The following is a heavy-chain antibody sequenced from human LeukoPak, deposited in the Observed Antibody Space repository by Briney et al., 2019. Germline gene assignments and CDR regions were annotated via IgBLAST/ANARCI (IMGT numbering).Heavy chain of an antibody. CDR2: IRYNGDNK. J-gene: IGHJ6*03. CDR1: GFSFIDYG. V-gene: IGHV3-30*02. D-gene: IGHD3-3*01. Sequence: GGSLRLSCEASGFSFIDYGMHWVRQAPGKGLEWVAFIRYNGDNKYYADSVKGRFTVSRDNSQSTLYLQMNSLRVEDTAVYYCAKRVVIRSTDYFYYYIHVWGKGTTVTVSS. CDR3: AKRVVIRSTDYFYYYIHV.